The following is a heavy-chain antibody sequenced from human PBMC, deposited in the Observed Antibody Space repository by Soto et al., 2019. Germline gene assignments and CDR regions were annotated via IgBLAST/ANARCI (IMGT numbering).Heavy chain of an antibody. J-gene: IGHJ4*02. CDR1: GGSISRYY. Sequence: SETLSLTCTVSGGSISRYYWSWIRQPPGKGLEWIGYIHYSGSSIYNPSLKSRVTIAVDTSKNQFSLKLSSVTAADTAVYYCARGLPRLYYFDYWGQGTMVTVSS. V-gene: IGHV4-59*01. CDR2: IHYSGSS. CDR3: ARGLPRLYYFDY. D-gene: IGHD2-15*01.